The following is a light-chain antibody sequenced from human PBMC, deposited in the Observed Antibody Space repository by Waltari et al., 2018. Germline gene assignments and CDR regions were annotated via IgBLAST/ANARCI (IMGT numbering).Light chain of an antibody. Sequence: DIQMTQSPSSLSASVGDKVTITCRASQALNNWLAWYQQKPGKAPKLLIYAASHLQDGVPSGFSGSGAGTDYSLTINSLQPEDLASYYCQQGYNPPYTFGRGTRVEFK. V-gene: IGKV1-12*01. CDR2: AAS. CDR1: QALNNW. J-gene: IGKJ2*01. CDR3: QQGYNPPYT.